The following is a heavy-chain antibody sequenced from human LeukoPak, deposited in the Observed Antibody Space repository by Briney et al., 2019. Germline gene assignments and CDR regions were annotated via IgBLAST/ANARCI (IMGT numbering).Heavy chain of an antibody. CDR3: ARGDYGSGGYYYYYYMDV. V-gene: IGHV1-46*01. CDR2: INPSGGST. D-gene: IGHD3-10*01. Sequence: ASVKVSCKASGYTFTSYYMHWVRQALGQGLEWMGIINPSGGSTSYAQKFQGRVTMTRDTSTSTVYMELSSLRSEDTAVYYCARGDYGSGGYYYYYYMDVWGKGTTVTVSS. J-gene: IGHJ6*03. CDR1: GYTFTSYY.